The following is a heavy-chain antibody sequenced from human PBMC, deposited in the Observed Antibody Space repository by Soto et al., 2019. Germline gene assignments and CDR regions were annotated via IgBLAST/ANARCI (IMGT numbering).Heavy chain of an antibody. J-gene: IGHJ6*02. CDR2: INPSGGST. V-gene: IGHV1-46*01. Sequence: ASVKVSCKASGYTFTSYYMHWVRQAPGQGLEWMGIINPSGGSTSYAQKFQGRVTMTRDTSTSTVYMELSSLRSEDTAVYYCARDPVDTAMVTIYYYYGMDVWGQGTTVTVS. CDR3: ARDPVDTAMVTIYYYYGMDV. D-gene: IGHD5-18*01. CDR1: GYTFTSYY.